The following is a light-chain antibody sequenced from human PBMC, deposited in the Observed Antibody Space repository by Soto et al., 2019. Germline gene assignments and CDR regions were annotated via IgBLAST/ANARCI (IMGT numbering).Light chain of an antibody. CDR3: SSYAGSNNLV. CDR2: EVS. Sequence: QSVLTQPASVSGSPGQSITISCTGTSSDVGTYNYVSWYQHHPGKAPKLIIYEVSNRPSGVSNRFSGSKSGSTASLTISGLQAEDEADYYCSSYAGSNNLVFGGGTK. J-gene: IGLJ2*01. V-gene: IGLV2-14*01. CDR1: SSDVGTYNY.